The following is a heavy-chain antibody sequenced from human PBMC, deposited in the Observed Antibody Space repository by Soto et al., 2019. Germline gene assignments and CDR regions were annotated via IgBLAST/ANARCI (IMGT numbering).Heavy chain of an antibody. D-gene: IGHD6-6*01. CDR1: EFSIEDNA. Sequence: EVQLVESGGGLVQPGGSLRLSCVASEFSIEDNAMHWVRQAPGKGLEWVSGIDWKSSTLVYADSVQGRFTISRDNAKNSLFLQMNSLRPEDTALYFCAKGRTRPLELGSFGDNAFDVWGQGTMVTVSS. J-gene: IGHJ3*01. CDR2: IDWKSSTL. V-gene: IGHV3-9*01. CDR3: AKGRTRPLELGSFGDNAFDV.